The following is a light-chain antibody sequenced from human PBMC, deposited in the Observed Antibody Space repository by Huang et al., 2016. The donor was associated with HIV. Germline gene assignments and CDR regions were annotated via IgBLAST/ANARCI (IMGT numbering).Light chain of an antibody. CDR3: QQYNKWPRT. CDR1: HSVTGK. CDR2: GAS. J-gene: IGKJ3*01. V-gene: IGKV3-15*01. Sequence: EIVMTQSPATLSVSPGERATLSCRASHSVTGKLAWYQHKPGQPPRRLIFGASTRAAGAAARFNASGSGTEFTLTINSLQSEDFAVYYCQQYNKWPRTFGPGTKVDVK.